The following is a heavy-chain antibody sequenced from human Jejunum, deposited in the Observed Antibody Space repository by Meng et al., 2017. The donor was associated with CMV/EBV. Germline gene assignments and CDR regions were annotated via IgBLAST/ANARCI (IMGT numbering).Heavy chain of an antibody. CDR1: TVTTHA. D-gene: IGHD1-1*01. J-gene: IGHJ4*02. Sequence: TVTTHAMIWVREAPGKGLEWVSSIIGSGAKTYYADSVKGRFTVYRDNSQSTLYRQMNSLRAEDTALYYCAKGTWGNDWTVGYFDKWGQGTMSPYPQ. CDR3: AKGTWGNDWTVGYFDK. V-gene: IGHV3-23*01. CDR2: IIGSGAKT.